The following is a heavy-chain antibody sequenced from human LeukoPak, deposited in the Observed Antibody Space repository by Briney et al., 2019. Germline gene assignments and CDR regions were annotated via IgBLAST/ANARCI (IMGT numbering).Heavy chain of an antibody. D-gene: IGHD2-15*01. V-gene: IGHV1-18*01. CDR2: ISAYNGNT. Sequence: ASVKVSCKASGYTFTSYGISRVRQAPGQGLEWMGWISAYNGNTNYAQKLQGRVTMTTDTSTSTAYMELRSLRSDDTAVYYCARVNGCSGGSCGWFDPWGQGTLVTVSS. CDR1: GYTFTSYG. CDR3: ARVNGCSGGSCGWFDP. J-gene: IGHJ5*02.